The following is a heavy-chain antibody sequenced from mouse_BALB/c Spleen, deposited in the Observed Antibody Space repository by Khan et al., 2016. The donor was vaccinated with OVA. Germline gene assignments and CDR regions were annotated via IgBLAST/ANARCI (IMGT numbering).Heavy chain of an antibody. Sequence: VELVESGPDLVKPGASVRISCKASGYTFTSYYIHWVKQRPGQGLEWIGWIYPGNVNTKYNEKFKGKATLTADKSSSTAYMQLSSLTSEDSAVSFSARDDDFVGDAMDYWGQGTSVTVSS. D-gene: IGHD2-13*01. CDR3: ARDDDFVGDAMDY. CDR2: IYPGNVNT. J-gene: IGHJ4*01. V-gene: IGHV1S56*01. CDR1: GYTFTSYY.